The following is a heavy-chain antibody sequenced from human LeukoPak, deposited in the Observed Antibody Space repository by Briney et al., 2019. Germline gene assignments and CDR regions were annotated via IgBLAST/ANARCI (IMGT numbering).Heavy chain of an antibody. D-gene: IGHD3-22*01. CDR1: GFTFSSYA. Sequence: PGGSLRLSCAASGFTFSSYAMSWVRQAPGKGLEWVSAISGSGGSTYYADSVKGRFTISRDNSRNTVSLQMNSLRAEDTAIYYCARGHIESGGYYYFDYWGQGTLVTVSS. CDR2: ISGSGGST. CDR3: ARGHIESGGYYYFDY. V-gene: IGHV3-23*01. J-gene: IGHJ4*02.